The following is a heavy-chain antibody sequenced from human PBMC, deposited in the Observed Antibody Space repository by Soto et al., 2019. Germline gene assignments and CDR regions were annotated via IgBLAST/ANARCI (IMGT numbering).Heavy chain of an antibody. D-gene: IGHD6-13*01. CDR1: GYTFTGYY. J-gene: IGHJ4*02. CDR2: INPNSGGT. CDR3: ASEGGSGIAAAGTDY. Sequence: QVQLVQSGAEVKKPGASVKVSCKASGYTFTGYYMHWVRQAPGQGLEWMGWINPNSGGTNYAQKFQGRVTMPRDTSISTAYMELSRLRSDDTAVYYCASEGGSGIAAAGTDYWGQGTLVTVSS. V-gene: IGHV1-2*02.